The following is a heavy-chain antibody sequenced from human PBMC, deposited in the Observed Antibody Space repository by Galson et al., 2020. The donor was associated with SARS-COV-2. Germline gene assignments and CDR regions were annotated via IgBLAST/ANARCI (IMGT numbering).Heavy chain of an antibody. CDR2: TYDSGST. J-gene: IGHJ4*02. D-gene: IGHD1-26*01. CDR1: GGSISSSIYF. CDR3: ARHGRGELLFPFDY. V-gene: IGHV4-39*01. Sequence: SETLSLTCTVSGGSISSSIYFWGWIRQPPGKALQWIGTTYDSGSTYYDPSLKSRLTISVHTSKNQFSLKLSSVTAADTAVYYCARHGRGELLFPFDYWGQGILVTVSS.